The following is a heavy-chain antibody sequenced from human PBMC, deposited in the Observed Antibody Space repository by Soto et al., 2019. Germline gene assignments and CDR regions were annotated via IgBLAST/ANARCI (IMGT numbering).Heavy chain of an antibody. Sequence: QGQLVQSGAEVKKPGASVKVSCKASGYTFTRYGISWVRQAPGQGLEWMGWISGYNGDTKYAQKFQGRVTMNVDTSTTTAYMKLRSLTSVDRAVYYCAKNGQPPYYYYGMDVWGQGTTVTVSS. J-gene: IGHJ6*02. CDR1: GYTFTRYG. D-gene: IGHD2-8*01. CDR2: ISGYNGDT. V-gene: IGHV1-18*01. CDR3: AKNGQPPYYYYGMDV.